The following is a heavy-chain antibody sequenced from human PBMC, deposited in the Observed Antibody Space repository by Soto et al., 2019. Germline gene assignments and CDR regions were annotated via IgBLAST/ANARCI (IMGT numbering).Heavy chain of an antibody. V-gene: IGHV4-59*01. CDR1: GGSIGSEY. Sequence: SETLSLTCTVSGGSIGSEYWSWIRQSPGRGLEWIGYIYYSGSTNYNPSLKSRVTISVDTSKNQCSQKLTSVAAADTAVYYCARTLWYGELGGWFDPWGQGTLVTVSS. J-gene: IGHJ5*02. D-gene: IGHD3-10*01. CDR2: IYYSGST. CDR3: ARTLWYGELGGWFDP.